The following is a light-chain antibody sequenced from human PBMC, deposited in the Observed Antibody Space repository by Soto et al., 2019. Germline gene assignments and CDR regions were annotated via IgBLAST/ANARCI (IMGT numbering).Light chain of an antibody. Sequence: EIVMKKSPTTLSVSPGERATLSCRASQSVNIYLAWYQQKPGQAPRLLIYGASSRATGIPDRFSGSGSGTDFTLTISRLEPEDFAVYYCQQYGSSGTFGQGTKVDIK. CDR1: QSVNIY. CDR2: GAS. J-gene: IGKJ1*01. V-gene: IGKV3-20*01. CDR3: QQYGSSGT.